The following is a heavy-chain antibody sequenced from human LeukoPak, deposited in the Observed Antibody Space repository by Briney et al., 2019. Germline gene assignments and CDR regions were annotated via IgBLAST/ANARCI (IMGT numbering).Heavy chain of an antibody. CDR1: GFTFSSYA. CDR2: ISYDGSNK. D-gene: IGHD1-26*01. CDR3: AREGSGDAFDI. Sequence: GGSLRLSCAASGFTFSSYAMHWVRQAPGKGLEWVAVISYDGSNKYYADSVKGRFTISRDNSKNTLYLQMNSLRAEATAVYYCAREGSGDAFDIWGQGTMVTVSS. V-gene: IGHV3-30-3*01. J-gene: IGHJ3*02.